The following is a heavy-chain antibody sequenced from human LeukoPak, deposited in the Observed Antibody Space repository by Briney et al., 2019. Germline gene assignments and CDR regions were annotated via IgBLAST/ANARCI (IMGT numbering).Heavy chain of an antibody. CDR2: INHRGST. Sequence: SETLSLTCAVYGGSFSRYSWNWIRQPPGKGLEWIGEINHRGSTNYNPSLRSRVIISVDTSKNQFSLKLSPVTTADTAVYYCARVGIDYSGNIIKYYFDYWGQGTLVTVSS. CDR1: GGSFSRYS. CDR3: ARVGIDYSGNIIKYYFDY. D-gene: IGHD4-23*01. J-gene: IGHJ4*02. V-gene: IGHV4-34*01.